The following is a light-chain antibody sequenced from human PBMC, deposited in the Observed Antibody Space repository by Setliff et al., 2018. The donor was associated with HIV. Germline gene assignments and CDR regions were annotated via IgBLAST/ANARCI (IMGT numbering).Light chain of an antibody. V-gene: IGLV2-14*03. J-gene: IGLJ1*01. CDR3: SSYTSSTPLYV. CDR1: SSDVGGYNY. Sequence: QSALTQPASVSGSPGQSITISCTGTSSDVGGYNYVSWYQQHPGKAPKLMISDVSNRSSGVSNRFSGSKSGNTASLTIPGLQAEDEADYYCSSYTSSTPLYVFGPGTKVTVL. CDR2: DVS.